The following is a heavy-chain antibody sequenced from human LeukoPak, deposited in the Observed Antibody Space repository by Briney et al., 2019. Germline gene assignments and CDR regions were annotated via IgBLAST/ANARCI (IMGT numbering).Heavy chain of an antibody. CDR2: IYWDDDR. Sequence: SGPMLVNPTQTLTLTCTFSGFSLNTRGVGVGWIRQPPGRALERLALIYWDDDRRYSPSLKSRLTITKDTSKNQVVLTMTNMDPVDTATYFCAHRKNYYDSSVFDNWGQGTLVTVSS. CDR1: GFSLNTRGVG. J-gene: IGHJ4*02. D-gene: IGHD3-22*01. V-gene: IGHV2-5*02. CDR3: AHRKNYYDSSVFDN.